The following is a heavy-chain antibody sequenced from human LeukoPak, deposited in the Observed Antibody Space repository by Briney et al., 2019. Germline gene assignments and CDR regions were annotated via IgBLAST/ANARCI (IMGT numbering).Heavy chain of an antibody. CDR1: GFPFSSYG. CDR3: AKLWAAAGTRDY. V-gene: IGHV3-30*18. D-gene: IGHD6-13*01. Sequence: PGGSLRLSCAASGFPFSSYGMHWVRQAPGKGLEWVAVISYDGSNKYYADSVKGRFTISRDNSKNTLYLQMNSLRAEDTAVYYCAKLWAAAGTRDYWGQGTLVTVSS. J-gene: IGHJ4*02. CDR2: ISYDGSNK.